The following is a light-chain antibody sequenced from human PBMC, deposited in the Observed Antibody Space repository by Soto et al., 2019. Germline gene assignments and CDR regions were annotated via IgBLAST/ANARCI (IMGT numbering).Light chain of an antibody. CDR1: QSVSSN. CDR3: QQYKNWPLT. J-gene: IGKJ4*01. V-gene: IGKV3-15*01. Sequence: EIEMTQSPATLSLAPGGRATLSCRASQSVSSNLAWYQQKPGQAPRLLIYGASTRATGFPARFSGSGSGTEFTLTISSLQSEDFAVYYCQQYKNWPLTFGGGTKVDIK. CDR2: GAS.